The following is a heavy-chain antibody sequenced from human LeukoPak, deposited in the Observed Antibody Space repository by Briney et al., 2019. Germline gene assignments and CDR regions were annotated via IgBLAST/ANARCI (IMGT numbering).Heavy chain of an antibody. D-gene: IGHD5-12*01. CDR1: GGSISSSSYY. CDR2: IYYSGST. CDR3: ARDGYDPIDY. V-gene: IGHV4-39*07. Sequence: SETLSLTCTVSGGSISSSSYYWGWIRQPPGKGLEWIGNIYYSGSTYYNPSLKSRVTISADTSKNQFSLKLSSVTAADTAVYYCARDGYDPIDYWGQGTLVTVSS. J-gene: IGHJ4*02.